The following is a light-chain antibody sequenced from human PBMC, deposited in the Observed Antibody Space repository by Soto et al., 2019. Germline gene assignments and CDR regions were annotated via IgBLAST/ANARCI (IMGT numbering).Light chain of an antibody. V-gene: IGKV3-11*01. CDR2: YAS. J-gene: IGKJ4*01. CDR3: QQRSSLPPT. Sequence: EIVLTQSPATLALSPGERATLSCRASQSVSNDLAWYHQKPGQAPRLVIYYASNRASGIPARFSGSGSGTDFTPTISSLEPEYFAVYYCQQRSSLPPTFGGGTKVEFK. CDR1: QSVSND.